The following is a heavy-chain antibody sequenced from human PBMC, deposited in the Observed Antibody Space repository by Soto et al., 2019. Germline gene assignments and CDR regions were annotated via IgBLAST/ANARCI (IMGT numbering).Heavy chain of an antibody. V-gene: IGHV4-30-4*01. J-gene: IGHJ4*02. CDR3: ARDSRRRADSGTRPLYYFDY. CDR2: IYYTGNT. D-gene: IGHD1-26*01. Sequence: QVQLKESGPGLVKPSQTLSLTCSVSGGSIGSGDYYWSWVRQSPGKGLEWIGYIYYTGNTYYNPSLGRRVTFSVHTSQNQLSLRLSDVTVADTAVYYCARDSRRRADSGTRPLYYFDYWGQGTLVNVSS. CDR1: GGSIGSGDYY.